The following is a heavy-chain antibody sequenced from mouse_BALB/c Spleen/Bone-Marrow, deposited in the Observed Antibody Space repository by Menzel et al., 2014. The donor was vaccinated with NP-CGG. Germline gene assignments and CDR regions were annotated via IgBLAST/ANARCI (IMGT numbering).Heavy chain of an antibody. D-gene: IGHD2-4*01. CDR2: ILPGSGTT. Sequence: VKLMESGAELMKPGASVKISCKATGYTFSTYWIEWVKQRPGHGLEWIGEILPGSGTTNYNEKFKGKATFTADTSSNTAYMQLSSLTSEDSAVYYCARLITTGVFAYWGQGTLVTVSA. V-gene: IGHV1-9*01. CDR3: ARLITTGVFAY. CDR1: GYTFSTYW. J-gene: IGHJ3*01.